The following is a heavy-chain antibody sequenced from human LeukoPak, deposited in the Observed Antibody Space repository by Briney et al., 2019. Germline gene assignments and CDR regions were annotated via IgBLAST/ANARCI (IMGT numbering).Heavy chain of an antibody. J-gene: IGHJ4*02. CDR1: GYTFTNYD. Sequence: GASVTVSCKASGYTFTNYDINWVRQATGQGLEWMGWMNPNSGNTGYAQKFQGRVTIARNTSISTAYMELSSLRSEDTAVYYCARAAGTANDCWGQGTLVTVSS. D-gene: IGHD6-13*01. V-gene: IGHV1-8*03. CDR2: MNPNSGNT. CDR3: ARAAGTANDC.